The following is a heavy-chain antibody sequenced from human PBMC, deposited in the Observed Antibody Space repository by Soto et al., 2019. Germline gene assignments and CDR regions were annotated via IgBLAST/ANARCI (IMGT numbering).Heavy chain of an antibody. CDR2: IYYSGST. CDR3: ARDNGDTRYYYYYGMDV. V-gene: IGHV4-61*01. J-gene: IGHJ6*02. Sequence: PSETLSLTCTVSGGSVSSGSYYWSWIRQPPGKGLEWIGYIYYSGSTNYNPSLKSRVTISVDTSKNQFSLKLSSVTAADTAVYYCARDNGDTRYYYYYGMDVWGQGTTVTVS. D-gene: IGHD5-18*01. CDR1: GGSVSSGSYY.